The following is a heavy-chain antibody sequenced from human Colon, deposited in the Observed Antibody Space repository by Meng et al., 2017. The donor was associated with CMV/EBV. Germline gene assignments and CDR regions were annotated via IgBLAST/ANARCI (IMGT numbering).Heavy chain of an antibody. CDR1: GFTFSTYA. CDR3: ARGSYTTSYEVDY. D-gene: IGHD2-2*02. CDR2: ISGGGDST. J-gene: IGHJ4*02. Sequence: EGQLWESGGGLAQPGVSLRLTCATSGFTFSTYAMSWVRQAPGKGLEWVSAISGGGDSTHYADSVQGRFTISRDGSTNTLSLQMNGLRADDTAVYYCARGSYTTSYEVDYWGQGTLVTVSS. V-gene: IGHV3-23*01.